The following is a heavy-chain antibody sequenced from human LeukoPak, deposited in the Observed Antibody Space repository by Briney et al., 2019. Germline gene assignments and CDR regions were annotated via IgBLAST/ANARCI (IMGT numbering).Heavy chain of an antibody. CDR1: GVSLSGYY. J-gene: IGHJ5*02. CDR3: ARWLAAVPKMFDP. D-gene: IGHD6-13*01. CDR2: INHDGST. V-gene: IGHV4-34*01. Sequence: SETLSLTCAVYGVSLSGYYWTWIRQPPGKGLEWIGEINHDGSTTYNPSLKGRVTMSLDTSKNQVSLRVSPVTAADTAVYYCARWLAAVPKMFDPWGRGTPVIVSS.